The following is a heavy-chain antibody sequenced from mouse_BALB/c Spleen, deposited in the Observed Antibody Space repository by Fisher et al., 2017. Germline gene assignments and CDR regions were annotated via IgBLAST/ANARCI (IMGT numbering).Heavy chain of an antibody. J-gene: IGHJ4*01. Sequence: KFKGKATLTVDKSSSTAYMELRSLTSEDTAVYYCARWGGSSYGPMDYWGQGTSVTVSS. D-gene: IGHD1-1*01. CDR3: ARWGGSSYGPMDY. V-gene: IGHV1-18*01.